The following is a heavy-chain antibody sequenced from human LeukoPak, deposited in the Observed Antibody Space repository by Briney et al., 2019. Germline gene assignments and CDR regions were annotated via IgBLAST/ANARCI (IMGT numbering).Heavy chain of an antibody. Sequence: GGSLRLSCAASGFTFSSYGMSWVRQAPGKGLEWVSAISGSGGSTYYADSVKGRFTISRDNSKNTLYLQMNSLRAEDTAVYYCAKDRRLDYGYVWGSYRSLGYFDYWGQGTLVTVSS. CDR3: AKDRRLDYGYVWGSYRSLGYFDY. J-gene: IGHJ4*02. CDR2: ISGSGGST. D-gene: IGHD3-16*02. CDR1: GFTFSSYG. V-gene: IGHV3-23*01.